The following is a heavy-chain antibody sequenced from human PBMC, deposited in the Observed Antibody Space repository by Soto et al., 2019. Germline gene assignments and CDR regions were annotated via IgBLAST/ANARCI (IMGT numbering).Heavy chain of an antibody. Sequence: GALRLSCAASGFTFITAWINWVRQAPGKGLEWVGRIKSKIDGGTTDFAAPVKGRFAISRDDSRNMVYFQMNSLEIEDTAVYYCTTDSHFTMKLVRFDYWGLGTLVTVSS. V-gene: IGHV3-15*07. D-gene: IGHD3-22*01. CDR3: TTDSHFTMKLVRFDY. CDR2: IKSKIDGGTT. J-gene: IGHJ4*01. CDR1: GFTFITAW.